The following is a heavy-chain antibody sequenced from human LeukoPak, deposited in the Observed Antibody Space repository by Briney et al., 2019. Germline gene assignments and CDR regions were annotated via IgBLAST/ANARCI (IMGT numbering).Heavy chain of an antibody. CDR3: ARGGYCSSTSCYIPKIFDY. CDR2: IYYSGST. D-gene: IGHD2-2*02. V-gene: IGHV4-61*01. Sequence: SETLSLTCTVSGGSVSSGSYYWSWIRQPPGKGLEWIGYIYYSGSTNYNPSLKSRVTISVDTSKNQFSLKLSSVTAADTAVYYCARGGYCSSTSCYIPKIFDYWGQGTLVTVSS. J-gene: IGHJ4*02. CDR1: GGSVSSGSYY.